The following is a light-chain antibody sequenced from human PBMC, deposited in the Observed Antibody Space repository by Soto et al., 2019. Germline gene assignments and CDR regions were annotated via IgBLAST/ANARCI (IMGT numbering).Light chain of an antibody. CDR3: QQYDNLSNR. Sequence: DIQMTQSPSSLSASVGDRVTITCQASQDISNYLNWYQQKPGKAPKLLIYDASNLETGVPSRFSESGSGTDFTFAISSLQPEDIATYYCQQYDNLSNRFGQGTRLEIK. CDR1: QDISNY. V-gene: IGKV1-33*01. CDR2: DAS. J-gene: IGKJ5*01.